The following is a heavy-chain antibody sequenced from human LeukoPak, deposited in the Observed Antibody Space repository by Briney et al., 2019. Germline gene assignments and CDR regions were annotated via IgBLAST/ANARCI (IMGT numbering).Heavy chain of an antibody. D-gene: IGHD3-22*01. CDR2: IYYSGST. J-gene: IGHJ4*02. Sequence: SETLSLTCTVSGGSISSYYWSWIRQPPGKGLEWIGHIYYSGSTYYSPSLKSRVTISVDTSKNQFSLKLSSVTAADTAVYYCARALGSSGYYLDYWGQGTLVTVSS. CDR1: GGSISSYY. V-gene: IGHV4-30-4*01. CDR3: ARALGSSGYYLDY.